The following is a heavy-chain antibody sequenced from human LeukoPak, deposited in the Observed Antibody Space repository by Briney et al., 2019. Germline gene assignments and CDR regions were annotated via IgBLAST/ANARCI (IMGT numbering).Heavy chain of an antibody. CDR2: INHRGGT. CDR1: GGSFSGYY. J-gene: IGHJ3*02. V-gene: IGHV4-34*01. D-gene: IGHD3-22*01. Sequence: SETLSLTCGVYGGSFSGYYWNWIRQPPGMGLEWIGEINHRGGTGYNPSLKSRVTMSVDTSKNVFSLKLTSVTAADTAVYYCARRPILLRDAFDIWGQGTMVTVSS. CDR3: ARRPILLRDAFDI.